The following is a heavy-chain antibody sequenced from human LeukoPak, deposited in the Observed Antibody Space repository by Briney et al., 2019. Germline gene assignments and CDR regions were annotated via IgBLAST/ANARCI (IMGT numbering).Heavy chain of an antibody. V-gene: IGHV4-59*01. CDR1: GGSISSYY. J-gene: IGHJ6*03. Sequence: SETLSLTCTVSGGSISSYYWSWIRQPPGKGLEWIGYIYYSGSTNYNPSLKSRVTISVDTSKNQFSLKLSSVTAADTAVYYCARVPYDFWSGYYTPYYYYYMDVWGKGTTVTVSS. D-gene: IGHD3-3*01. CDR2: IYYSGST. CDR3: ARVPYDFWSGYYTPYYYYYMDV.